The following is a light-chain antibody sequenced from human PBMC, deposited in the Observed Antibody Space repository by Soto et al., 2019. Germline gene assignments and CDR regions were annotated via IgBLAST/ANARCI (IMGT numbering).Light chain of an antibody. Sequence: DIQMTQSPSSLSASVGDRVTITCRASQGINIFLLWFQQKPGKAPKSLIYAASNLRSGVPSRFSGSGSGTNFTLTISSRQPEDFATYYCQQYSSYPGTFGQGTKVEIK. J-gene: IGKJ1*01. CDR2: AAS. V-gene: IGKV1-16*01. CDR3: QQYSSYPGT. CDR1: QGINIF.